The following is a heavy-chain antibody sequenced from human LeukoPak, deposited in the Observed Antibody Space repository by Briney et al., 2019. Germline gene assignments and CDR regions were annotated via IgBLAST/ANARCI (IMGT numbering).Heavy chain of an antibody. CDR3: ARNFDDYGDYLWEEFDY. CDR2: INPSGGST. Sequence: ASVKVSCKASGYTFTSYYMHWVRQAPGQGLEWMGIINPSGGSTSYAQKFQGRVTMTRDTSTSTVYMELSSLRSEDTAVYYCARNFDDYGDYLWEEFDYWGQGTLVTVSS. J-gene: IGHJ4*02. CDR1: GYTFTSYY. D-gene: IGHD4-17*01. V-gene: IGHV1-46*01.